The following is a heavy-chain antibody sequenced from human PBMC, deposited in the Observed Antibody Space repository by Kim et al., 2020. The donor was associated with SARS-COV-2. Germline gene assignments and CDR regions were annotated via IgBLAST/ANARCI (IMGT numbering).Heavy chain of an antibody. V-gene: IGHV3-23*03. D-gene: IGHD3-22*01. Sequence: GRFTIPRDNSKNTLYLQMNSLRAEDTAVYYCAKDLGGTYYYDSSGYEIDYWGQGTLVTVSS. J-gene: IGHJ4*02. CDR3: AKDLGGTYYYDSSGYEIDY.